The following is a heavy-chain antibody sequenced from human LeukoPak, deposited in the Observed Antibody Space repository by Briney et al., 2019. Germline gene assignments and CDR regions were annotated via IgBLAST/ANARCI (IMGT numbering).Heavy chain of an antibody. CDR3: LTIVETDLDAFDI. J-gene: IGHJ3*02. V-gene: IGHV3-74*01. CDR2: INPDDGST. Sequence: GGSLRLSCAASGFTFRKYWLHWVRQAPGKGLVWASRINPDDGSTSYADSVKGRFTISRDNAKSTLYLQMNSLRAEDTAVYYCLTIVETDLDAFDIWGQGTKVTVSS. CDR1: GFTFRKYW. D-gene: IGHD2-21*01.